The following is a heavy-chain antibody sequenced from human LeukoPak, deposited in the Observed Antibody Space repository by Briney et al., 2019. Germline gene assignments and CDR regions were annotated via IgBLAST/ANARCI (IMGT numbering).Heavy chain of an antibody. CDR2: IYTSGST. CDR1: VGPISSYY. Sequence: SETLSLTCTVSVGPISSYYWSLIRQPAGKGLEWIGRIYTSGSTNYNPSLKSRVTMSVDTSKNQFSLKLSSVTAADTAVYYCARGKRISMTVRGGLVPQNDYWGQGTLVTVSS. V-gene: IGHV4-4*07. D-gene: IGHD3-22*01. CDR3: ARGKRISMTVRGGLVPQNDY. J-gene: IGHJ4*02.